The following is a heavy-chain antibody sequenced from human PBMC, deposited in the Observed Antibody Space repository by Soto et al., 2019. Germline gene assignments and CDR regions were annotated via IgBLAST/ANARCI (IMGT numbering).Heavy chain of an antibody. CDR2: ISSSSSYI. CDR1: GFTFSSYS. CDR3: ASRGYSGYDFDY. J-gene: IGHJ4*02. V-gene: IGHV3-21*01. D-gene: IGHD5-12*01. Sequence: GGSLRLSCAASGFTFSSYSMNWVRQAPGKGLEWVSSISSSSSYIYYADSVKGRFTISRDNAKNSLYLQMNSLRAEDTAVYYCASRGYSGYDFDYWGQGTLVTVSS.